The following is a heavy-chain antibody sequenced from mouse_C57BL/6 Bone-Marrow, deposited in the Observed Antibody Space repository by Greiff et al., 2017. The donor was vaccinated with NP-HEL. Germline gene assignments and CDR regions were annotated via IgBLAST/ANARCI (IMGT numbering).Heavy chain of an antibody. V-gene: IGHV1-19*01. CDR3: ASNDYDEGYYAMDY. Sequence: EVQLQQSGPVLVKPGASVKMSCKASGYTFTDYYMNWVKQSHGKSLEWIGVINPYNGGTSYNQKFKGKDTLTVDKSSSTAYMELNSLTSEDSAVYYCASNDYDEGYYAMDYWGQGTSVTVSS. CDR2: INPYNGGT. D-gene: IGHD2-4*01. J-gene: IGHJ4*01. CDR1: GYTFTDYY.